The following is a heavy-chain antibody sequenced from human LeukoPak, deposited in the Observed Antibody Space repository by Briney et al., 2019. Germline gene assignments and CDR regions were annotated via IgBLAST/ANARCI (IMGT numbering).Heavy chain of an antibody. CDR2: IRGSGSDM. V-gene: IGHV3-48*01. J-gene: IGHJ4*02. CDR3: VRDFNWAFDS. D-gene: IGHD7-27*01. Sequence: QPGGSLRLSCAASGFTFSGFSLNWVRQAPGKGLEWISNIRGSGSDMYYAASVKGRFTISRDSATNSLYLQMNNLKVDDTAVYFCVRDFNWAFDSWGQGTLVTVSS. CDR1: GFTFSGFS.